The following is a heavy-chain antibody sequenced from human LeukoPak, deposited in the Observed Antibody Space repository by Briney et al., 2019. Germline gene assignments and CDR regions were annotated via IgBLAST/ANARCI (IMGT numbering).Heavy chain of an antibody. CDR2: IIHILGVA. D-gene: IGHD5-24*01. Sequence: SVKVSCKASGGTFSTYGISWVRQAPGQGLEWMGRIIHILGVANYAQKFQGRVTITADKATSTAYMELSSLRSEDTAVYYCARGQEMATNWLDPWGQGTLVTVSS. CDR3: ARGQEMATNWLDP. V-gene: IGHV1-69*04. CDR1: GGTFSTYG. J-gene: IGHJ5*02.